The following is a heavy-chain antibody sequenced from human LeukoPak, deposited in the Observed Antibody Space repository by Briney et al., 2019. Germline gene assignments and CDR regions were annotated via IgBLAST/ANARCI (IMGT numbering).Heavy chain of an antibody. CDR2: IRSKANSYAT. CDR1: GFTFSGSA. D-gene: IGHD5-24*01. CDR3: VRWGPSKAMDV. Sequence: AGGSLRLSCAASGFTFSGSAMHWVRQASGKGLEWVGRIRSKANSYATAYAASVKGRFTISRDNSKNMLYVEMNSLRAEDTAVYYCVRWGPSKAMDVWGKGTTVTVSP. V-gene: IGHV3-73*01. J-gene: IGHJ6*04.